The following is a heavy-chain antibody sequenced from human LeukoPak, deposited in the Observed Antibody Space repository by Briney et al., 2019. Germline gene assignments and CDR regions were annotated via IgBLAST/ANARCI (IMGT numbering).Heavy chain of an antibody. D-gene: IGHD3-10*01. V-gene: IGHV4-4*02. Sequence: SETLSLTCAASGVPISSDDWWSWVRQPPGKGLEFIGEIHESGNTNYNPSLQSRVTMSVDKPNNQVSLKVNSVTAADTAVYYCATGGSYMCETWGQGTLVTVSP. CDR1: GVPISSDDW. CDR2: IHESGNT. J-gene: IGHJ5*02. CDR3: ATGGSYMCET.